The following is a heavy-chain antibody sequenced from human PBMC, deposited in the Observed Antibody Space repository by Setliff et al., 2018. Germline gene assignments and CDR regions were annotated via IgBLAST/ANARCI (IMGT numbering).Heavy chain of an antibody. CDR3: ARQARGYYYDSSGYYRASPGYYYMDV. CDR2: IYPGDSDT. CDR1: GYSFTSYW. J-gene: IGHJ6*03. Sequence: GASLKLSCKGSGYSFTSYWIGWVRQMPGKGLEWMGIIYPGDSDTRYSPSFQGQVTISADKSISTAYLQWSSLKASDTAMYYCARQARGYYYDSSGYYRASPGYYYMDVWGKGTTVTVSS. V-gene: IGHV5-51*01. D-gene: IGHD3-22*01.